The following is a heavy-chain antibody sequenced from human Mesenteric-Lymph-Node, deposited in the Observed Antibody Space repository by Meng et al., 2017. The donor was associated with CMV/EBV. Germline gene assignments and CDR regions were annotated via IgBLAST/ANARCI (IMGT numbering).Heavy chain of an antibody. V-gene: IGHV3-30*02. Sequence: GGSLRLSCAASGFTFSNYGMHWVRQALGKGLEWVAFIRYDGSNEYYADSVRGRFTVSRDNAKNSLYLQMNSLRVEDTAVYYCASRRGMTTLTYLDYWGPGTLVTVSS. CDR2: IRYDGSNE. CDR3: ASRRGMTTLTYLDY. D-gene: IGHD4-11*01. CDR1: GFTFSNYG. J-gene: IGHJ4*02.